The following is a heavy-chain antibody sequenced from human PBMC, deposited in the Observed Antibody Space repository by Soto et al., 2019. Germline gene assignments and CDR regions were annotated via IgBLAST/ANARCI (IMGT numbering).Heavy chain of an antibody. CDR2: ISGSGGST. V-gene: IGHV3-23*01. CDR1: GFTFSSYA. Sequence: EVQLLESGGGLVQPGGSLRLSCAASGFTFSSYAMSWVRQAPGKGLEWVSAISGSGGSTYYADSVKGRFTISRDNSNNPLYLQMTSPRAEDTAVYYCAKLKALYKAYFDYWSQGTLVTVSS. J-gene: IGHJ4*02. D-gene: IGHD3-16*01. CDR3: AKLKALYKAYFDY.